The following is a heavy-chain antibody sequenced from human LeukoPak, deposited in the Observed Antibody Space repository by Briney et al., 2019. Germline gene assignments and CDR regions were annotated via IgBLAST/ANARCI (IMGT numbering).Heavy chain of an antibody. CDR3: ARAASYYYGSGSYYNLQYYFDY. J-gene: IGHJ4*02. CDR1: GFTVSSNY. CDR2: IYSGGST. Sequence: PGGSLRLSCAASGFTVSSNYMSWVRQAPGKGLEWVSVIYSGGSTYYADSVKGRFTISRDNSKNTLYLQMNSLRAEDTAVYYCARAASYYYGSGSYYNLQYYFDYWGQGTLVTVSS. D-gene: IGHD3-10*01. V-gene: IGHV3-53*01.